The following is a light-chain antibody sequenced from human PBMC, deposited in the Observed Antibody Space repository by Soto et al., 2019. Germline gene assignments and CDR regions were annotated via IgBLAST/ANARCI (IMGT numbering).Light chain of an antibody. CDR1: QSVSSNN. Sequence: EMVMTQSPATLSVSPGERATLSCRASQSVSSNNLAWYQQRPGQAPRVVIYGASTRATGIPERFSGSGSGTDFTLTISRLEPEDFAVYYCQQYGRSPFTFGPGTKVDIK. V-gene: IGKV3-20*01. CDR3: QQYGRSPFT. J-gene: IGKJ3*01. CDR2: GAS.